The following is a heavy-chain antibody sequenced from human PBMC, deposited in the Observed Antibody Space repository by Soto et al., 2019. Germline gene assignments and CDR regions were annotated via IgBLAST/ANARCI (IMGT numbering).Heavy chain of an antibody. CDR2: IYYSGSA. CDR3: ARGVGFGYYYCHMDL. V-gene: IGHV4-61*01. CDR1: GDSVTSVSDY. D-gene: IGHD3-10*01. J-gene: IGHJ6*02. Sequence: KTSETLSLTCTVSGDSVTSVSDYWSWIRQPPGKGLEWIGYIYYSGSADYNPSLGSRVTISIDTSKNQFSLKLTSVTAADTAVYYCARGVGFGYYYCHMDLCGQGTTVTVSS.